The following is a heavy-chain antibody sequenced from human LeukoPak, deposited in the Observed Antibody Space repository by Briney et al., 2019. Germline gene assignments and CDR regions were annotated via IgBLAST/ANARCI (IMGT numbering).Heavy chain of an antibody. CDR1: GFTFSSSY. V-gene: IGHV3-74*01. CDR2: INPDGRSA. D-gene: IGHD1-26*01. CDR3: ARGAYGSRYFDL. Sequence: GGSLRLSCAASGFTFSSSYIHWVRQAPGKGLVWVSRINPDGRSAFYADSVKGRFTISRDNAQNTVYLQMNSLRAEDTAVYYCARGAYGSRYFDLWGRGTLVTVSS. J-gene: IGHJ2*01.